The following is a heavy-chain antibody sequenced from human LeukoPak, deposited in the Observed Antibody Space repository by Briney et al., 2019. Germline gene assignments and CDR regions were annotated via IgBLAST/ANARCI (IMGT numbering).Heavy chain of an antibody. V-gene: IGHV3-64*01. Sequence: GGSLRLSCAASGFTFSSYAMHWVRQAPGKGLEYVSAISGNGGSTYYANSVKGRFTISRDNSKNTLYLQMGSLRAEDMAVYYCARGGRLPAAGDFDYWGQGTLVTVSS. CDR2: ISGNGGST. D-gene: IGHD2-21*01. CDR1: GFTFSSYA. J-gene: IGHJ4*02. CDR3: ARGGRLPAAGDFDY.